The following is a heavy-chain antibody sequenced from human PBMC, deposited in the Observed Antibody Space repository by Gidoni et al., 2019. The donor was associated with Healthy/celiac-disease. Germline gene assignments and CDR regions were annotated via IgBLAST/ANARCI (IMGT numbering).Heavy chain of an antibody. CDR2: IYSSWST. J-gene: IGHJ4*02. D-gene: IGHD2-21*02. CDR1: GGSISSGGYY. CDR3: ARAGCGGDCFRWVIDY. Sequence: QVQLQESGPGLVKPSQTLSLTCTVSGGSISSGGYYWSWIRQHPGKGLEWIGYIYSSWSTYYNPSLKSRVTISVDTSKNQFSLKLSSVTAADTAVYYCARAGCGGDCFRWVIDYWGQGTLVTVSS. V-gene: IGHV4-31*03.